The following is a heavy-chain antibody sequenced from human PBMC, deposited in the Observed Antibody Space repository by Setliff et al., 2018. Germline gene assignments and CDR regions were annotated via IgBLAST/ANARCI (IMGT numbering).Heavy chain of an antibody. J-gene: IGHJ6*03. CDR3: TRNWNDEYYYYYYMDV. CDR1: GFTFSSYA. CDR2: IRSKAYGGTT. D-gene: IGHD1-1*01. Sequence: PGGSLRLSCAASGFTFSSYAMTWVRQAPGKGLEWISFIRSKAYGGTTDYAASVEGRFIISRDDSKSIAYLQMNSLKTEDTAVYYCTRNWNDEYYYYYYMDVWGKGTTVTVSS. V-gene: IGHV3-49*04.